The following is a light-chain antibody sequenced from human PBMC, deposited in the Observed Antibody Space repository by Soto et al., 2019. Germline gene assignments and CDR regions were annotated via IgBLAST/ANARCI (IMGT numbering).Light chain of an antibody. Sequence: DIQMTQSPSSLSASVGDRVTITCRASPSVSSYLNWYQQKPGKAPKLLIYSAFSLHSGVPSRFSGSGSGTDFTLTISRLEPEDFAVYYCQQYGSSPRGATFGPGTKVDIK. CDR2: SAF. J-gene: IGKJ3*01. CDR3: QQYGSSPRGAT. CDR1: PSVSSY. V-gene: IGKV1-39*01.